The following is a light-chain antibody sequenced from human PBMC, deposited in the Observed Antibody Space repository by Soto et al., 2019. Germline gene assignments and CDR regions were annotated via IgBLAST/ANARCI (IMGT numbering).Light chain of an antibody. V-gene: IGLV2-14*03. CDR1: SSDIGGHDH. CDR2: DVS. CDR3: SSYTDSRSYV. J-gene: IGLJ1*01. Sequence: QSMLTQPASVSGSPGQSITISCTGTSSDIGGHDHVSWYQQHPGKAPKLMIYDVSKRPSGVSDRFSGSKSGNTASLTISGLQAEDEADYYCSSYTDSRSYVFGTATKLTVL.